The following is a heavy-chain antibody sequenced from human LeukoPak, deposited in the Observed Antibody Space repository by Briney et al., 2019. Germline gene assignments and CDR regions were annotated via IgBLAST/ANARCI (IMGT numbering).Heavy chain of an antibody. V-gene: IGHV1-2*02. CDR1: GYTFTGYY. D-gene: IGHD5-12*01. J-gene: IGHJ6*02. Sequence: ASVKVSCTASGYTFTGYYMHWVRQAPGQGLEWMGWINPNSGGTNYAQKFQGRVTMTRDTSISTAYMELSRLRSDDTAVYYCARDQLEWLRLYGMDVWGQGTTVTVSS. CDR3: ARDQLEWLRLYGMDV. CDR2: INPNSGGT.